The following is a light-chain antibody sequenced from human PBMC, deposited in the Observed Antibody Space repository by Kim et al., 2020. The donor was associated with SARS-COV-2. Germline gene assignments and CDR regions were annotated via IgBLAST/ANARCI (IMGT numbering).Light chain of an antibody. CDR3: KRDNIFPWT. CDR2: AAS. J-gene: IGKJ1*01. V-gene: IGKV1-12*01. CDR1: QGISSW. Sequence: DIQMTQSPSSVSASVGDRVTITCRASQGISSWLAWYQQKPGKAPKLLIYAASSLQSGVPSRFSGSEPGTVSTPPISRRRPKDFAPYYCKRDNIFPWTFAKGTRGEIK.